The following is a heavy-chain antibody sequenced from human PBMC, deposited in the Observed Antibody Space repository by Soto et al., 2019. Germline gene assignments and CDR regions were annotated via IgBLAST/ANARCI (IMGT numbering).Heavy chain of an antibody. CDR2: INPGNGNT. CDR1: GYIFANYP. CDR3: ARVVRHFSGSGDHLFDP. V-gene: IGHV1-3*01. J-gene: IGHJ5*02. Sequence: QVQLVQSGAEMKRPGASVTVSCTASGYIFANYPMQWVRQAPGQGLEGMGWINPGNGNTKYSKKFQGRVTITRDTSANTIYMELSSLTSKDTAMYYCARVVRHFSGSGDHLFDPWGQGTLVTVSS. D-gene: IGHD3-10*01.